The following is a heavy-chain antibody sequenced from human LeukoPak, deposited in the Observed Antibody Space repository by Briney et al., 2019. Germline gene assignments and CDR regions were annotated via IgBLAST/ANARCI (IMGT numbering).Heavy chain of an antibody. CDR2: LSGSGGST. Sequence: GGTLRLSCAASGFTFSNYGMSWVRQAPGKGLEWVSGLSGSGGSTYYADSVRGRFTISRDNSKNTLYLQMNSLRAEDTAVYYCAKAAQVAGRPNLGGHFDYWGQGTLVTVSS. D-gene: IGHD6-6*01. J-gene: IGHJ4*02. CDR3: AKAAQVAGRPNLGGHFDY. V-gene: IGHV3-23*01. CDR1: GFTFSNYG.